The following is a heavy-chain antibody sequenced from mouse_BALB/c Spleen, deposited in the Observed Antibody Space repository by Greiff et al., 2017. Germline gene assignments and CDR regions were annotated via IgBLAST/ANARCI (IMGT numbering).Heavy chain of an antibody. CDR2: ISYDGSN. V-gene: IGHV3-6*02. D-gene: IGHD1-1*01. CDR3: ATYYYGSSYWYFDV. J-gene: IGHJ1*01. CDR1: GYSITSGYY. Sequence: EVKLQESGPGLVKPSQSLSLTCSVTGYSITSGYYWNWIRQFPGNKLEWMGYISYDGSNNYNPSLKNRISITRDTSTNQFFLKLNSVTTEDTATYYGATYYYGSSYWYFDVWGAGTTVTVSS.